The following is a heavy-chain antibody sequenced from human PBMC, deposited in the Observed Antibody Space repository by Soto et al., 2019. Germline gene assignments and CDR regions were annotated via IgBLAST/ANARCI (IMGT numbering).Heavy chain of an antibody. V-gene: IGHV4-34*01. CDR3: ARRRRDGYNSAWYFDL. CDR2: INHSGST. J-gene: IGHJ2*01. D-gene: IGHD5-12*01. Sequence: SETLSLTCAVYGGSFSGYYWSWIRQPPGKGLEWIGEINHSGSTNYNPSLKSRVTISVDTSKNQFSLKLSSVTAADTAVYYCARRRRDGYNSAWYFDLWGRGTLVTVSS. CDR1: GGSFSGYY.